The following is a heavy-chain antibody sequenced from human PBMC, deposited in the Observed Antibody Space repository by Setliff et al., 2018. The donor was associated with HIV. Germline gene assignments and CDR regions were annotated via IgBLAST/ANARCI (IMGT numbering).Heavy chain of an antibody. CDR1: GDSINTGDYY. Sequence: SETLSLTCSVSGDSINTGDYYWSWIRQRPGKGLEWIGYIHYNGSTHYKSSLKSRVTISVDTSKNQFSLNLSSVTAADTAVYYCAREGVNFWTPPGWFDPWGQGTLVTVSS. V-gene: IGHV4-31*03. D-gene: IGHD3-3*01. CDR2: IHYNGST. J-gene: IGHJ5*02. CDR3: AREGVNFWTPPGWFDP.